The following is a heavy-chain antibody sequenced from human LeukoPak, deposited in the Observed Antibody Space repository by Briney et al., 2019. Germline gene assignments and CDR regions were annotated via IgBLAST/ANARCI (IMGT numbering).Heavy chain of an antibody. D-gene: IGHD2-15*01. J-gene: IGHJ4*02. CDR3: ARQQVAAHQPFDY. CDR1: GGSISSSSYF. Sequence: SETLSLTCTVSGGSISSSSYFWGWIRQPPGKGLEWIGSIYYSGNTYYNPSLRSRVTISVNTSKNQLFLKPTSVTAADTAMYYCARQQVAAHQPFDYWGQGTLVTVSS. V-gene: IGHV4-39*01. CDR2: IYYSGNT.